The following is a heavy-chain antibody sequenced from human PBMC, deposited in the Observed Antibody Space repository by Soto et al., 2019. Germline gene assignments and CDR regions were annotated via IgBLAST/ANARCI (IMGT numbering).Heavy chain of an antibody. V-gene: IGHV3-23*01. D-gene: IGHD1-1*01. CDR3: AKRKWEYTGSAFDI. J-gene: IGHJ3*02. CDR2: ISGSGGST. CDR1: GGIFSDYA. Sequence: LRLSCGVSGGIFSDYAMSWVRQAPGKGLEWVSGISGSGGSTYYAASVKGRFTISRDNSNNTLFLQMSGLRADDAAVYYCAKRKWEYTGSAFDIWGQGTMVTVSS.